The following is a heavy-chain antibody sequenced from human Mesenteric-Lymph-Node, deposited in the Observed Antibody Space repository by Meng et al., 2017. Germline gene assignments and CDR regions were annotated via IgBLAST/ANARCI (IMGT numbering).Heavy chain of an antibody. CDR3: TIWYEEY. CDR2: TYYRSEWQN. CDR1: GDSVSSNRAL. J-gene: IGHJ4*02. D-gene: IGHD6-13*01. Sequence: QVQLQEPGPGLVKPSQTLSLTCAISGDSVSSNRALWHWVRQSPSRGLEWLGQTYYRSEWQNHYGVSVKSRITINADTSRNHFSLHLNSVTPEDTAVYYCTIWYEEYWGQGTLVTVSS. V-gene: IGHV6-1*01.